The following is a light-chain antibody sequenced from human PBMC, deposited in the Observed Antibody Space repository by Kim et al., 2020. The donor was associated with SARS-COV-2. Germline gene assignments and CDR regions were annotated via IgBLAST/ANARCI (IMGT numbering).Light chain of an antibody. Sequence: SSELTQDPAVSVALGQTVRITCQGDSLRSYSANWYQQKPGQAPLLVIYGKNNRPSGIPDRFSGTSSGNTASLTITGAQAEDEADYFCNSRKSSGNPYFFG. J-gene: IGLJ1*01. CDR1: SLRSYS. CDR2: GKN. CDR3: NSRKSSGNPYF. V-gene: IGLV3-19*01.